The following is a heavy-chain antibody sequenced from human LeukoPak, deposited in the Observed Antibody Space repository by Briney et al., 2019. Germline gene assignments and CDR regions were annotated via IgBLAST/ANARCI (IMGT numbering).Heavy chain of an antibody. CDR3: AKDIGTNGVCYDY. J-gene: IGHJ4*02. Sequence: GGSLRLSCAASGFTFSSYGMHWVRQAPGKGLEWVAVIRYDGSNKYYADSVKGRFTISRDNSKNTLYLQMNSLRAEDTAVYYCAKDIGTNGVCYDYWGQGTLVTVSS. CDR1: GFTFSSYG. V-gene: IGHV3-30*02. D-gene: IGHD2-8*01. CDR2: IRYDGSNK.